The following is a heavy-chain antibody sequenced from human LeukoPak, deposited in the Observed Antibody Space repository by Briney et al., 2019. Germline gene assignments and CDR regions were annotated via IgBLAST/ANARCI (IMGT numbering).Heavy chain of an antibody. CDR2: FGDTGMP. D-gene: IGHD5-12*01. J-gene: IGHJ2*01. CDR3: ARWDGYGDL. Sequence: GGSLRLSCVASGFSFGTYGMTWVRQAPGKGLEWVSGFGDTGMPHYRDSVKGRFSISRDNSKNTFYLQMNSLRAEDTAIYYCARWDGYGDLWGRGTLVTVSS. V-gene: IGHV3-23*01. CDR1: GFSFGTYG.